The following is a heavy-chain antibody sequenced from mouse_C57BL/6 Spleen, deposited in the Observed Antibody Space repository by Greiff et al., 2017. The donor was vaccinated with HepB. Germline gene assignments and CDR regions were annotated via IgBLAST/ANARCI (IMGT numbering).Heavy chain of an antibody. J-gene: IGHJ3*01. Sequence: EVQVVESGAELVRPGASVKLSCTASGFNIKDYYMHWVKQRPEQGLEWIGRIDPEDGDTEYAPKFQGKATMTADTSSNTAYLQLSSLTSEDTAVYYCTTGTYDYDDWLAYWGQGTLVTVSA. CDR3: TTGTYDYDDWLAY. V-gene: IGHV14-1*01. CDR2: IDPEDGDT. CDR1: GFNIKDYY. D-gene: IGHD2-4*01.